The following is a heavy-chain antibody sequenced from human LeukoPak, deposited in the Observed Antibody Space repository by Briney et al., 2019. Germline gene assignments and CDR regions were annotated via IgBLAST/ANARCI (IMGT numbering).Heavy chain of an antibody. CDR1: GFTFSSYA. Sequence: GGSLRLSCAASGFTFSSYAMHWVRQAPGKGLEWVAVMSYDGSNKYYADSVKGRFTISRDNSKNTLYLQMNSLRAEDTAVYYCARVWSSGAKVDYWGQGTLVTVSS. CDR2: MSYDGSNK. D-gene: IGHD6-19*01. J-gene: IGHJ4*02. CDR3: ARVWSSGAKVDY. V-gene: IGHV3-30-3*01.